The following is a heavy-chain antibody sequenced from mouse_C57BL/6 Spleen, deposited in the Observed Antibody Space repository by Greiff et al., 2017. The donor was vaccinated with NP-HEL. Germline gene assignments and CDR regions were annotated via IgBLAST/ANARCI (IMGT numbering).Heavy chain of an antibody. CDR3: ARQNGNHYAMDY. V-gene: IGHV5-9*01. D-gene: IGHD2-1*01. CDR1: GFTFSSYT. J-gene: IGHJ4*01. Sequence: DVQLVESGGGLVKPGGSLKLSCAASGFTFSSYTMSWVRQTPEKRLEWVATISGGGGNTYYPDSVKGRFTISRDNAKNTLYLQMSSLRSEDTALYYCARQNGNHYAMDYWGQGTSVTVSS. CDR2: ISGGGGNT.